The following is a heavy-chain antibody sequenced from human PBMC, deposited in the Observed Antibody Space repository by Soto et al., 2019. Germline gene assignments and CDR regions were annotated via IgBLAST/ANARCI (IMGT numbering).Heavy chain of an antibody. CDR3: TSLPSPTGPQY. V-gene: IGHV3-73*01. D-gene: IGHD1-1*01. Sequence: GGPLRLSCAASGFTFSGSAMHWIRQAYGKGLEWIGRIKSKANSYATAYAESLKGRFTISRDDSKNTAYLHVNSLKTEDTAMYYCTSLPSPTGPQYWGQVTLVTVSS. J-gene: IGHJ4*02. CDR1: GFTFSGSA. CDR2: IKSKANSYAT.